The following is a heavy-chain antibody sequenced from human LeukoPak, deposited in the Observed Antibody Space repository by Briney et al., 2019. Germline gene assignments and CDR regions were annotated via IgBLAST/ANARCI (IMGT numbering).Heavy chain of an antibody. CDR3: AKDNAVASPWYFDY. CDR1: GFTFSSHW. D-gene: IGHD6-19*01. Sequence: GGSLRLSCAASGFTFSSHWMSWVRQAPGKGLEWVSAISGSGGSTNYADSVKGRFTISRDNSKNTLYLQMNSLRAEDTAVFYCAKDNAVASPWYFDYWGQGTLVTVSS. J-gene: IGHJ4*02. V-gene: IGHV3-23*01. CDR2: ISGSGGST.